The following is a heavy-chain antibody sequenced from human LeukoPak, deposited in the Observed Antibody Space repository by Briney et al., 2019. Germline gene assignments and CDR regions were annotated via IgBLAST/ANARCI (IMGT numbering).Heavy chain of an antibody. J-gene: IGHJ6*03. Sequence: PSETLSLTCAVYGGSFSGYYWSWIRQPPGKGLEWIGEINHSGSTNYNPSLKSRVTISVDTSKSQFSLKLSSVTAADTAVYYCARARTLGYCTNGVCLRAYYYYYMDVWGKGTTVTVSS. V-gene: IGHV4-34*01. CDR3: ARARTLGYCTNGVCLRAYYYYYMDV. D-gene: IGHD2-8*01. CDR1: GGSFSGYY. CDR2: INHSGST.